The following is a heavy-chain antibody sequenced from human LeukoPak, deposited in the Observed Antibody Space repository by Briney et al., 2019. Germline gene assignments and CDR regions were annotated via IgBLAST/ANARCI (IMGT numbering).Heavy chain of an antibody. D-gene: IGHD2-15*01. J-gene: IGHJ3*02. Sequence: GASLKISYQGSGSSFTSYWIGWVRQMPGKGLEWMGLIYPGDSDTRYSPSFQGQVTISADKSISTAYLQWSSLEASDTAMYYCARRDCSGGRCYSGYGAFDIWGQGTMVTVSS. CDR1: GSSFTSYW. CDR3: ARRDCSGGRCYSGYGAFDI. V-gene: IGHV5-51*01. CDR2: IYPGDSDT.